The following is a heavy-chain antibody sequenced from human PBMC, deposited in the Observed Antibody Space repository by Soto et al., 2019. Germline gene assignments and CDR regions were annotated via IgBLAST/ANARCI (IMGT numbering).Heavy chain of an antibody. CDR3: AIDGDSGLVAE. Sequence: GXSVKVSCKASVYSFTSYGISWVRQAPGQGLEWMGWISAYNGNTNYAQKLQGRVTMTTDTSTSTAYMELRSLRSDDTAVYYCAIDGDSGLVAEWGQGTLVTVSS. J-gene: IGHJ4*02. V-gene: IGHV1-18*01. CDR2: ISAYNGNT. D-gene: IGHD4-17*01. CDR1: VYSFTSYG.